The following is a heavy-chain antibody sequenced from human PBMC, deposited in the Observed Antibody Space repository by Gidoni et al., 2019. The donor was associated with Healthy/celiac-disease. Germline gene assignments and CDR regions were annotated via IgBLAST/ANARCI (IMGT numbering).Heavy chain of an antibody. CDR1: GYTFTSYY. J-gene: IGHJ4*02. CDR2: INPSGGST. CDR3: AGIAAADNFDY. D-gene: IGHD6-13*01. V-gene: IGHV1-46*01. Sequence: QVQLVQSGAEGNKPGASVKVTCKASGYTFTSYYMHWVRQAPGQGLEWMGIINPSGGSTSYAQKFQGRVTMTRDTSTSTVYMELSSLRSEDTAVYYCAGIAAADNFDYWGQGTLVTVSS.